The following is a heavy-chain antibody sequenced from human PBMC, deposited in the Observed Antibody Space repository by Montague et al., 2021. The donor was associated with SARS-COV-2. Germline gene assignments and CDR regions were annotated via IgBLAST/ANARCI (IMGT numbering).Heavy chain of an antibody. CDR3: VRYSGWFYFDF. CDR2: TYYRSKWYS. D-gene: IGHD6-19*01. V-gene: IGHV6-1*01. Sequence: CAISGDSVFSHSVACSCLRQSPSRGLEWLGMTYYRSKWYSDYSPSVRCRRTVNPDASKNEFSLYLNYVTPEDTAVYYCVRYSGWFYFDFWGQGTLVTVSS. J-gene: IGHJ4*02. CDR1: GDSVFSHSVA.